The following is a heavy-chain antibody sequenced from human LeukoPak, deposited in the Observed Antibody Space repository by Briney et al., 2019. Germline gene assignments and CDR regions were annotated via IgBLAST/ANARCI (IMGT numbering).Heavy chain of an antibody. V-gene: IGHV4-34*01. CDR1: GDSFTTYY. Sequence: SETLSLTCSFSGDSFTTYYWSWVRQPPGKGLEWIGEINHSGTTNYSPSLKSRVTMSLDTSNNQISLRFSSVTAADTAVYYCARGRSIFDYYMDVCGTGTTVTVS. CDR3: ARGRSIFDYYMDV. D-gene: IGHD3-3*02. J-gene: IGHJ6*03. CDR2: INHSGTT.